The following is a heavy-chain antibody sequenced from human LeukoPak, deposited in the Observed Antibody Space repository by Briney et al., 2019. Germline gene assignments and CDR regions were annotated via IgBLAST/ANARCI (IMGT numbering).Heavy chain of an antibody. J-gene: IGHJ4*02. Sequence: SETLSLTCAVSCGSISSGGYSWSWIRQPPGKGLGWIGDIYYSGSTYYNPSLKSRVTISVDTSKNQFSLKLSSVTAADTAVYYCARVDNSYGSQITLDYWGQGTLVTVSS. CDR3: ARVDNSYGSQITLDY. D-gene: IGHD5-18*01. V-gene: IGHV4-30-2*01. CDR1: CGSISSGGYS. CDR2: IYYSGST.